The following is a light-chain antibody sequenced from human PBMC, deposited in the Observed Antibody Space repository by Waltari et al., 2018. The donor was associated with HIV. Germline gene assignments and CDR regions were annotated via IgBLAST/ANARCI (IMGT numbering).Light chain of an antibody. CDR1: DSDIGDYNF. CDR2: DVS. Sequence: QSALTQPASASGSPGRSITMSCSGLDSDIGDYNFVSWYQQYPGKAPRLILYDVSSRPSGVSNRFSGSKSGNTASLTISGLQSDDEADYYCCSYSSSTTLYVFGTGTKVTVL. CDR3: CSYSSSTTLYV. V-gene: IGLV2-14*03. J-gene: IGLJ1*01.